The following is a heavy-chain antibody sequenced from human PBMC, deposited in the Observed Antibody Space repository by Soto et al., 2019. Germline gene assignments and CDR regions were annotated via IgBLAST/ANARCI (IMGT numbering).Heavy chain of an antibody. Sequence: EVQLVESGGGLVQPGGSLRLSCAASGFSFSTYWRNWVRQAPGKGLEWVANIKQDGSEKYYMDSVNGRFTISRDNAKASLHLQMNSLRADDTAVYYCAGGTGWFIVDWGQGTLVTVSS. V-gene: IGHV3-7*02. J-gene: IGHJ4*02. CDR1: GFSFSTYW. D-gene: IGHD6-19*01. CDR2: IKQDGSEK. CDR3: AGGTGWFIVD.